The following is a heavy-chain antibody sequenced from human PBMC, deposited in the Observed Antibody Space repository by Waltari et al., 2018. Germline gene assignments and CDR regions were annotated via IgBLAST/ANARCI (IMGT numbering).Heavy chain of an antibody. CDR1: GGTFSSYA. CDR2: IIPIFGTA. D-gene: IGHD6-13*01. Sequence: QVQLVQSGAEVKKPGSSVKVSCKASGGTFSSYAISWVRQAPGQGLEWMGGIIPIFGTANYAQKFQGRVTITTDESTSTAYMELSSLRSEDTAVYYCARDRAYVGAAAGLNYFDYGGQGTLVTVSS. V-gene: IGHV1-69*05. J-gene: IGHJ4*02. CDR3: ARDRAYVGAAAGLNYFDY.